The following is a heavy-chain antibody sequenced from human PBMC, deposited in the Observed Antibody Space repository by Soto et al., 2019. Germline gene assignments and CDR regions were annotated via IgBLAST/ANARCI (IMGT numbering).Heavy chain of an antibody. V-gene: IGHV1-24*01. Sequence: EASVEVSCKVSGYTLTELSMHWVRQAPGKGLEWMGGFDPEDGETIYAQKFQGRVTMTEDTSTDTAYMELSSLRSEDTAVYYCATDGGIAVAGTNAFDIWGQGTMVTVSS. J-gene: IGHJ3*02. CDR3: ATDGGIAVAGTNAFDI. CDR2: FDPEDGET. CDR1: GYTLTELS. D-gene: IGHD6-19*01.